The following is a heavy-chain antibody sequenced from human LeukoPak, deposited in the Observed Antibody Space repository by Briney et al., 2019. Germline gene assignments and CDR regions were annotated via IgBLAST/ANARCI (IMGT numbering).Heavy chain of an antibody. CDR3: ARYCSSTSCYEFNVLDY. V-gene: IGHV4-39*07. Sequence: SETLSPTCTVSGGSISSSSYYWGWIRQPPGKGLEWIGRIYYSGSTYYNPSLKSRVTISVYTSKNQFSLKLSSVTAADTAVYYCARYCSSTSCYEFNVLDYWGQGTLVTVSS. CDR1: GGSISSSSYY. D-gene: IGHD2-2*01. CDR2: IYYSGST. J-gene: IGHJ4*02.